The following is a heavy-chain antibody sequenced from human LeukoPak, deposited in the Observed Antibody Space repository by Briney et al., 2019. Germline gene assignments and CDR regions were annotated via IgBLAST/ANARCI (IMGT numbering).Heavy chain of an antibody. CDR1: GFALNNYA. D-gene: IGHD3-3*01. Sequence: QPGRSQRLSCAASGFALNNYAMHGVRQAPGKGLEWVAVIWYDGSNEYYSDSVKGRFAISRDISKNTLYLQMNSLRAEDTAVYFCARDPGLRLDLWGQGTLLTVSS. J-gene: IGHJ4*02. CDR3: ARDPGLRLDL. CDR2: IWYDGSNE. V-gene: IGHV3-33*01.